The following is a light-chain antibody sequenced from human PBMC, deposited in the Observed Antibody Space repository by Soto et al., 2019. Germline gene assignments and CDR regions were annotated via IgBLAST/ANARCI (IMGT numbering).Light chain of an antibody. CDR2: GAS. Sequence: EIVVTQSPATLAVSPGERATLSCRASQSVSSNLAWYQQKPGQAPRLLIYGASTRATGIPARFSGSGSGTEFTLTISSLQSEDFAVYYCQQYNNGSWTFGQGTKVAIK. J-gene: IGKJ1*01. V-gene: IGKV3-15*01. CDR3: QQYNNGSWT. CDR1: QSVSSN.